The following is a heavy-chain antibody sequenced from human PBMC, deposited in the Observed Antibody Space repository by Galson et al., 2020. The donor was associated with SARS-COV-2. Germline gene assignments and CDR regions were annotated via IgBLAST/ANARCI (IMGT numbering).Heavy chain of an antibody. V-gene: IGHV3-48*01. CDR3: ARPYCTNGVCYFYFDY. D-gene: IGHD2-8*01. CDR1: GFTFSSYS. J-gene: IGHJ4*02. CDR2: ISSSSTI. Sequence: GESLKISCAASGFTFSSYSMNWVRQAPGKGLEWVLYISSSSTIYYADSVKGRFTISRDNAKNSLYLQMNSLRAEDTAVYYCARPYCTNGVCYFYFDYWGQGTLVTVSS.